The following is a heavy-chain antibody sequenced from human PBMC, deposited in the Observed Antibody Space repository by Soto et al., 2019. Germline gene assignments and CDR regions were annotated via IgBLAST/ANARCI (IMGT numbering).Heavy chain of an antibody. CDR2: ISYDGSDT. Sequence: GGSLRLSCAASGVTHSKYGKRWVRQAPDKGLEWVTAISYDGSDTYYADSVKGRFTISRDNSKNTLYLQMNSLRDDDTAVYYCVRDDSFRDLRAPRGQGTLVP. CDR3: VRDDSFRDLRAP. D-gene: IGHD4-4*01. CDR1: GVTHSKYG. V-gene: IGHV3-30*03. J-gene: IGHJ5*02.